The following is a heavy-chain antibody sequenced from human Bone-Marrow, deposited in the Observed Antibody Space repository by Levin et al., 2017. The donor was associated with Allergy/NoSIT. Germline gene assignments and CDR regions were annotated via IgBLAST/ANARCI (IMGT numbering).Heavy chain of an antibody. V-gene: IGHV3-23*01. CDR3: AKMEQQLVQGAFQE. D-gene: IGHD1-1*01. Sequence: GESLKISCATSGFISAYYAMSWVRQAPGKGPEWVSGISGTYDQTFYRDSVKGRFTISRDNSKNTVYLQMNNLRVDDSAIYYCAKMEQQLVQGAFQEWGQGTLVSVSS. CDR1: GFISAYYA. J-gene: IGHJ1*01. CDR2: ISGTYDQT.